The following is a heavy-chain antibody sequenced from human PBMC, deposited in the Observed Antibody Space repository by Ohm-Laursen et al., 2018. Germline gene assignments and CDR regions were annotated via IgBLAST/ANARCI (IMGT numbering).Heavy chain of an antibody. Sequence: SSLRLSCTASGFTFSSFGMHWVRQAPGKGLEWVAAIWYDGTYKYYEDSAMGRFTISRDNAKNSLYLQMNSLRAEDTAVYYCARASYDSSGYYYGGLMYYFDYWGQGTLVTVSS. V-gene: IGHV3-33*01. CDR1: GFTFSSFG. J-gene: IGHJ4*02. CDR3: ARASYDSSGYYYGGLMYYFDY. CDR2: IWYDGTYK. D-gene: IGHD3-22*01.